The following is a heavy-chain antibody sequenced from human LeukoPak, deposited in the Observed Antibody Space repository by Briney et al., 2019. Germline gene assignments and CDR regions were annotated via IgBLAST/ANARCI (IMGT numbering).Heavy chain of an antibody. J-gene: IGHJ5*02. CDR2: FDPEDGET. CDR3: ATIWYCRSTSCPFGP. V-gene: IGHV1-24*01. D-gene: IGHD2-2*01. CDR1: GYTLTELS. Sequence: ASVKVSCKVSGYTLTELSMHWVRQAPGKGLEWMGGFDPEDGETIYAQKFQGRVTMTEDTPTDTAYMELSSLRSEDTAVYYCATIWYCRSTSCPFGPWGQGTLVTVSS.